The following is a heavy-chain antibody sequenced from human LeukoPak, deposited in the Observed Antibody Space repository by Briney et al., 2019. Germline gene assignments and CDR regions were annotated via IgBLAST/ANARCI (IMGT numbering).Heavy chain of an antibody. V-gene: IGHV3-23*01. CDR1: GFTFSSYA. CDR3: ARGTYYDSFDY. D-gene: IGHD2/OR15-2a*01. Sequence: GGSLRLSCAASGFTFSSYAMYWVRQAPGEGLEWVSGIFGSGGSTHYADSVKGRFTISRDNAKNSLYLQMNSLRAEDTAVYYCARGTYYDSFDYWGQGTLVTVSS. J-gene: IGHJ4*02. CDR2: IFGSGGST.